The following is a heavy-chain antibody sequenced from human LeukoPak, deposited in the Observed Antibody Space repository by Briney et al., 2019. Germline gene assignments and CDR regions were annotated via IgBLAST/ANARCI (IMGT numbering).Heavy chain of an antibody. CDR3: ARGRGYCSDSSCYFDY. J-gene: IGHJ4*02. CDR1: GYTFTTYG. D-gene: IGHD2-15*01. V-gene: IGHV7-4-1*02. Sequence: GASVKVSCKASGYTFTTYGINWVRQAPGQGLEWMGWITTNSGNPTYAQGFTGRLVFSSDTSVRTTYLQISSLKAEDTAIYYCARGRGYCSDSSCYFDYWGQGTLVTVSS. CDR2: ITTNSGNP.